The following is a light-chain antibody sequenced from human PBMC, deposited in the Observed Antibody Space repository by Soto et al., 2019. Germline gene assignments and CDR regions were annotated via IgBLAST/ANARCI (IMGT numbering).Light chain of an antibody. CDR2: EVT. CDR1: HRDVGGYNY. V-gene: IGLV2-8*01. Sequence: QSVLTQPPSASGSPGQSVRISCTGTHRDVGGYNYVAWYQQHPGKAPKLIIYEVTKRPSGVPDRFSGSKSGNTASLTVSGLQAEDEADYYCSSYVGNDVFVFGTGTKLTVL. J-gene: IGLJ1*01. CDR3: SSYVGNDVFV.